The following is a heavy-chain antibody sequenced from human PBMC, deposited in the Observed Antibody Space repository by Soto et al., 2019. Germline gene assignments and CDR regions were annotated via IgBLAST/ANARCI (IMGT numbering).Heavy chain of an antibody. J-gene: IGHJ6*03. CDR1: GFTFSNAW. CDR2: IKSKTDGGTT. D-gene: IGHD2-15*01. V-gene: IGHV3-15*01. Sequence: EVQLVESGGGLVKPGGSLRLSCAASGFTFSNAWMSWVRQAPGKGLEWVGRIKSKTDGGTTDYAAPVKGRFTISRDDSKNTLYLQMNSLKTEDTAVYYCTTVQRVYCSGGSCYYYYYMDVWGKGTTVTVSS. CDR3: TTVQRVYCSGGSCYYYYYMDV.